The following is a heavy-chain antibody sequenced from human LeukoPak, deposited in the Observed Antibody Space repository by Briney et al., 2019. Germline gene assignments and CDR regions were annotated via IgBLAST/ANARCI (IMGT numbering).Heavy chain of an antibody. CDR3: ARGGSSWYRGSFQH. CDR1: GYTFTSYD. V-gene: IGHV1-46*01. J-gene: IGHJ1*01. D-gene: IGHD6-13*01. Sequence: ASVKVSCKASGYTFTSYDMHWVRQAPGQGLEWMGIINPSGGSTSYAQIFQGRVTTTRDTSTSTVYMGLSSLRSEDTAVYYCARGGSSWYRGSFQHWGQGTLVTVSS. CDR2: INPSGGST.